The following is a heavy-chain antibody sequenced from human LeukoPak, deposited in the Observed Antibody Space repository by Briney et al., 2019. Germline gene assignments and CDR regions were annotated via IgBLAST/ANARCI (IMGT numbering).Heavy chain of an antibody. CDR2: ISGDGVYT. J-gene: IGHJ4*02. CDR3: AKNALAGQAYYDH. Sequence: GGSLRLSCAASGFTFSSYWMHWVRQAPGKGLEWVSAISGDGVYTYYTDSVKGRFTASRDNSKNTLYLQMNSLRAEDTAVYFCAKNALAGQAYYDHWGQGTPVTVSS. D-gene: IGHD3-3*02. CDR1: GFTFSSYW. V-gene: IGHV3-23*01.